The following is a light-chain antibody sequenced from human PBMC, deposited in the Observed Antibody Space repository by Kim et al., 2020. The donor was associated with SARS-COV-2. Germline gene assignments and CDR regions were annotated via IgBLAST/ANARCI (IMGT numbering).Light chain of an antibody. CDR2: GKN. V-gene: IGLV3-19*01. CDR1: SLRSYY. CDR3: NSRDSSGNHLV. J-gene: IGLJ1*01. Sequence: GQTVSITGQGDSLRSYYASWYQQKPGQAPVLVIYGKNNRPAGIPDKFSGSSSGNTASLTITGAQAEDEADYYCNSRDSSGNHLVFGTGTKVTVL.